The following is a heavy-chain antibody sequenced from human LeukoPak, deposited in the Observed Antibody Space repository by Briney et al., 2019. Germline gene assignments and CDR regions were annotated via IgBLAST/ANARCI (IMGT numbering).Heavy chain of an antibody. CDR1: GFTFSSYA. CDR3: AREGRGWYNY. D-gene: IGHD6-19*01. V-gene: IGHV3-30*04. J-gene: IGHJ4*02. Sequence: PGRSLRLSCAASGFTFSSYAMHWVRQAPGKGLEWVAVISYDGSNKYYADSVKGRFTISRDNSKNTLYLQMNSLRAEDTAVYYCAREGRGWYNYWGQGTLVTVSS. CDR2: ISYDGSNK.